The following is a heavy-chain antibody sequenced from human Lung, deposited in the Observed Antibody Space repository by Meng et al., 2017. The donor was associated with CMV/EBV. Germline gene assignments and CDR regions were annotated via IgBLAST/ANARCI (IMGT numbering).Heavy chain of an antibody. V-gene: IGHV1-46*01. CDR1: GYPFSSHY. CDR3: SRGRLAHYYSGDYFDY. Sequence: ASXXVSXKASGYPFSSHYIHWVRQAPGQGVEWMGIINPSGGSTAYAQKFQGRDTMTRDTSTTTVYMVLSSLRSDDSAVYFCSRGRLAHYYSGDYFDYWDKGTLVTVSS. D-gene: IGHD2-21*01. J-gene: IGHJ4*02. CDR2: INPSGGST.